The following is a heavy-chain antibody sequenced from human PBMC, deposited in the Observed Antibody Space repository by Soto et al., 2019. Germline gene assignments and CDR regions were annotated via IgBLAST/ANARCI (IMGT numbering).Heavy chain of an antibody. CDR1: GYTFTGYY. D-gene: IGHD6-6*01. Sequence: GASVKVSCKASGYTFTGYYMHWVRQAPGQGLEWMGWINPNSGGTNYAQKFQGRVTMTRDTSISTAYMELSRLRSDDTAVYYCARVPIVWVEQLAFYSFDFWGQGTLLSVSS. CDR2: INPNSGGT. CDR3: ARVPIVWVEQLAFYSFDF. J-gene: IGHJ4*02. V-gene: IGHV1-2*02.